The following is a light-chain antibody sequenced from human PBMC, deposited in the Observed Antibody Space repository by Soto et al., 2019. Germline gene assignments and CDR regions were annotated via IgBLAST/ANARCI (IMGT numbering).Light chain of an antibody. Sequence: EIVLTQSPGTLSLSPGERATLSCRASQSVTSNYLAWYQQKPGRAPRLLIYGASSRATGIPDRFGGSGSVTDFTLTISGLEPEDFAVYYCQQYGRSPWTFGQGTKVEIK. CDR1: QSVTSNY. CDR2: GAS. V-gene: IGKV3-20*01. J-gene: IGKJ1*01. CDR3: QQYGRSPWT.